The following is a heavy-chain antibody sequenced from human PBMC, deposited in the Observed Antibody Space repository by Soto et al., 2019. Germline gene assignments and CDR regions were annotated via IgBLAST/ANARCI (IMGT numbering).Heavy chain of an antibody. CDR2: IPFLGIA. J-gene: IGHJ6*02. CDR3: AREEVGGYGVYVPDRINRYYYYGMDV. CDR1: GGPFNRYT. V-gene: IGHV1-69*04. Sequence: PVEGSCKASGGPFNRYTINLVRQGPGKRAWGVGRVIPFLGIANYAQKFQGRVTITADKSTSKAYMELSSLRSEDTAVYYCAREEVGGYGVYVPDRINRYYYYGMDVWGQGTTVTVSS. D-gene: IGHD4-17*01.